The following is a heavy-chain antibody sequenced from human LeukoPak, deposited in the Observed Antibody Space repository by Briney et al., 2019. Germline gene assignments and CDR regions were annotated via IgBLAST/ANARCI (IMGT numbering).Heavy chain of an antibody. CDR1: GGSISSYY. D-gene: IGHD1-26*01. CDR2: IYYRGST. V-gene: IGHV4-39*01. J-gene: IGHJ1*01. CDR3: ARLPIMVGAPRHFQD. Sequence: SETLSFTCTVSGGSISSYYWSWIRQPPGKGLEWIASIYYRGSTYGNPSLKSRVTISLDTSKNQFSLKLSSVTAADTAVYYCARLPIMVGAPRHFQDWGQGTLVIVSS.